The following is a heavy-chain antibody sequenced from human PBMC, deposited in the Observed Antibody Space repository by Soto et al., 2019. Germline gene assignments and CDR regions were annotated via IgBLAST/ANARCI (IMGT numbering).Heavy chain of an antibody. J-gene: IGHJ1*01. D-gene: IGHD2-2*01. CDR2: IYYSGST. Sequence: SETLSLTCTVSGGSISSYYWSWIRQPPGKGLEWIGYIYYSGSTNYNPSLKSRVTISVDTSKNQFSLKLSSVTAADTAVHYCARVVKGGYCSSTSCYQEYFQHWGQGTLVTVSS. CDR1: GGSISSYY. V-gene: IGHV4-59*01. CDR3: ARVVKGGYCSSTSCYQEYFQH.